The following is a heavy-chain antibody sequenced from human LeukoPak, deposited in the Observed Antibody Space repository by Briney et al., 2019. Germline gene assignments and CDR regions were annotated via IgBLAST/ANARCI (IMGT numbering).Heavy chain of an antibody. CDR3: ARSHDTTQTMVTWVSFDY. D-gene: IGHD5-18*01. V-gene: IGHV1-2*02. CDR2: INRRSGGT. Sequence: GGSVRVSCKASGYTFSGYYMDWVRQARGQGMEWMGWINRRSGGTNYAQKFQGRVTMTRDTSTSTVYMELSSLRSEDTAVYYCARSHDTTQTMVTWVSFDYWGQGTLVTVSS. J-gene: IGHJ4*02. CDR1: GYTFSGYY.